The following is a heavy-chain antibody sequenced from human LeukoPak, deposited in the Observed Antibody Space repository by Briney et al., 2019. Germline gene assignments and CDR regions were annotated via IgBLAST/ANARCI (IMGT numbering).Heavy chain of an antibody. CDR1: GGTFSSYA. CDR2: IIPIFGTA. Sequence: SVKVSCKASGGTFSSYAISWVRQAPGQGLEWMGGIIPIFGTANYAQKFQGRVTITADESTSTAYMELGSLRSEDTAVYYCAAGPSAAYYYMDVWGKGTTVTISS. V-gene: IGHV1-69*13. J-gene: IGHJ6*03. CDR3: AAGPSAAYYYMDV.